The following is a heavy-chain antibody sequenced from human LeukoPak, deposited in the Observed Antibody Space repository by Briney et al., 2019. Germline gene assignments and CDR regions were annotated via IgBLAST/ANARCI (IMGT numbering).Heavy chain of an antibody. CDR3: ARDGGYCSSTSCYKPLMNV. V-gene: IGHV1-69*05. D-gene: IGHD2-2*03. CDR2: IIPIFGTA. CDR1: GGTFSSYA. J-gene: IGHJ6*04. Sequence: SVKVSCKASGGTFSSYAISWVRQAPGQGLEWMGGIIPIFGTANYAQKFQGRVTITTDESTSTAYMELSSLRSEDTAVYYCARDGGYCSSTSCYKPLMNVWGKGTTATVSS.